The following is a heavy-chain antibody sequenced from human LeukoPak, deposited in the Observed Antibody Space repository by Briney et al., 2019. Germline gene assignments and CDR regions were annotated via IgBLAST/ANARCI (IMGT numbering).Heavy chain of an antibody. V-gene: IGHV3-21*01. D-gene: IGHD3-3*01. J-gene: IGHJ6*03. CDR1: GFTFSRYS. CDR3: ARDYDGGYMDV. CDR2: ISISSNYI. Sequence: GGSLRLSCAASGFTFSRYSMNWVRQAPGKGLEWVSSISISSNYIYYPDSLKGRFTISRDNAKNSLYLQMNSLRAEDTAVYYCARDYDGGYMDVWGKGTTVTVSS.